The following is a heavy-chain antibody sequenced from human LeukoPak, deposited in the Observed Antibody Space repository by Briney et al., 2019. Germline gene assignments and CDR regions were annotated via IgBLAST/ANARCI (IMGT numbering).Heavy chain of an antibody. J-gene: IGHJ3*02. CDR3: ARDMIAGLDAFDI. Sequence: TSETLSLTCTVSGGSISGYYWSWIRQPAGKGLEWIGRIYTSGSTNYNPSLKSRVTMSVDTSKNQFSLKLSSVTAADTAVYYCARDMIAGLDAFDIWGQGTTFTVSS. V-gene: IGHV4-4*07. D-gene: IGHD3-16*01. CDR2: IYTSGST. CDR1: GGSISGYY.